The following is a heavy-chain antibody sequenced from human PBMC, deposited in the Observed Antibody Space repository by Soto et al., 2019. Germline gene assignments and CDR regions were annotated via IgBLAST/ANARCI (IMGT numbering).Heavy chain of an antibody. CDR2: IVVGSGNT. CDR3: AADPYYYGSGSYYPDDFDI. Sequence: SVKVSCKASGFTFTSSAMQWVRQARGQRLEWIGWIVVGSGNTNYAQKFQERVTITRDMSTSTAYMELSSLRSEDTAVYYCAADPYYYGSGSYYPDDFDIWGQGTMVTVSS. V-gene: IGHV1-58*02. CDR1: GFTFTSSA. J-gene: IGHJ3*02. D-gene: IGHD3-10*01.